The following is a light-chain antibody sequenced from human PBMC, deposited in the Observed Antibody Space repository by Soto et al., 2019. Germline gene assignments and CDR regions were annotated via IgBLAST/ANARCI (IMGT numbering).Light chain of an antibody. Sequence: DMQRTQSPSSLCASVGDKVTITCQACQDISNYLNWYQQKPGKAPKLLIYDASNLETGVPSRFSGSGSGTDFTFTISSLQPEDIATYYCQQYDNLPLTFGGGTKVDIK. CDR2: DAS. CDR3: QQYDNLPLT. V-gene: IGKV1-33*01. CDR1: QDISNY. J-gene: IGKJ4*01.